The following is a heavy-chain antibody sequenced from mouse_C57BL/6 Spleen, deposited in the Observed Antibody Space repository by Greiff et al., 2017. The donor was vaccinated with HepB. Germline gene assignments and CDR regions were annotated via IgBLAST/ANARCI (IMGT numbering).Heavy chain of an antibody. CDR2: IYPGDGDT. V-gene: IGHV1-82*01. CDR1: GYAFSSSW. J-gene: IGHJ3*01. Sequence: QVQLKESGPELVKPGASVKISCKASGYAFSSSWMNWVKQRPGKGLEWIGRIYPGDGDTNYNGKFKGKATLTADKSSSTAYMQLSSMTSEDSAVYFCARSGHDYDEAWFAYWGQGTLVTVSA. D-gene: IGHD2-4*01. CDR3: ARSGHDYDEAWFAY.